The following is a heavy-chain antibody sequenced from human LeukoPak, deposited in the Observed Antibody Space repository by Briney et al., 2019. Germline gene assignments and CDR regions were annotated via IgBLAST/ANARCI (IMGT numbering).Heavy chain of an antibody. D-gene: IGHD5-18*01. CDR1: GFAFNTYA. V-gene: IGHV3-30*19. CDR2: ISYDGSNK. CDR3: ARDRGGYSYGCDY. J-gene: IGHJ4*02. Sequence: GRSLGLSCAASGFAFNTYAMHWVRQAPGKGLEWVAVISYDGSNKYYADSVKGRFTISRDNSKNTLYLQMNSLRAEDTAVYYCARDRGGYSYGCDYWGQGTLVTVSS.